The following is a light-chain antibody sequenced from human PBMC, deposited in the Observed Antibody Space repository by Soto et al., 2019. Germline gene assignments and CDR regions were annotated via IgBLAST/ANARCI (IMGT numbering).Light chain of an antibody. Sequence: QSVLTQPASVSGSPGQSITISCTGTSGDIGSYNRVSWYQQHPGKAPKLIIYEVTDRPSGVSNRFSGSKSGNTASLTISGLQAEDEAEYYCSSYTTIHTRPCVFGTGTKLTVL. J-gene: IGLJ1*01. CDR1: SGDIGSYNR. V-gene: IGLV2-14*01. CDR3: SSYTTIHTRPCV. CDR2: EVT.